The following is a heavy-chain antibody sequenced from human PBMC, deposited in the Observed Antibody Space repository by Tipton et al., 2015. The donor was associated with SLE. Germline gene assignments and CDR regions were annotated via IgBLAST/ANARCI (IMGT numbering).Heavy chain of an antibody. CDR2: INHSGST. Sequence: TLSLTCAVYGVSFSGYYWSWIRQPPGKGLEWIGEINHSGSTNYNPSLKSRVTISVDTSKNQFSLKLSSVTAADTAVYYCARAQNSSMGYWGQGTLVTVSS. CDR3: ARAQNSSMGY. CDR1: GVSFSGYY. J-gene: IGHJ4*02. V-gene: IGHV4-34*01. D-gene: IGHD1-7*01.